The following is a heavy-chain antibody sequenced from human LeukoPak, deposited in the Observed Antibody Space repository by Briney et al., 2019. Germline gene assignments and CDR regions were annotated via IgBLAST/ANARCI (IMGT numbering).Heavy chain of an antibody. V-gene: IGHV4-61*02. J-gene: IGHJ3*02. CDR3: ARARRDAFDI. CDR1: GGSISSGSYY. Sequence: SETLSPTCTVSGGSISSGSYYWSWIRQPAGKGLEWIGRIYTSGSTNYNPSLKSRVTISVDTSKNQFSLKMSSVTAADTAVYYCARARRDAFDIWGQGTMVTVSS. CDR2: IYTSGST.